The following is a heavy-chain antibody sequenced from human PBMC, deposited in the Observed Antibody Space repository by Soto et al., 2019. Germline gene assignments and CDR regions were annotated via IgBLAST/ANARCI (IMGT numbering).Heavy chain of an antibody. CDR2: INPNSGGT. CDR3: ARTSLGWFGELLIDY. J-gene: IGHJ4*02. CDR1: GYTFTGYY. V-gene: IGHV1-2*02. D-gene: IGHD3-10*01. Sequence: GASVKVSCKASGYTFTGYYMHWVRQAPGQGLEWMGWINPNSGGTNYAQKFQGRVTMTRDTSISTAYMELSRLRSDDTAVYYCARTSLGWFGELLIDYWGQGTLVTVSS.